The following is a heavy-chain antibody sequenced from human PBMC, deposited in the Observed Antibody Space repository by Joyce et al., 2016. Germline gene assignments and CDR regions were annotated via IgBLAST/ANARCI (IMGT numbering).Heavy chain of an antibody. Sequence: EAQLVESGGGLVQPGGSLRHSCVGSGFTFSSNEMNWVRQAPGKRLEWVSYISSSGSKIYYEDAVKGRFTFSRDNAKKSLYLQMNSLRAEDTGVYYCERGGIYWGQGTLVTVTS. CDR1: GFTFSSNE. CDR2: ISSSGSKI. D-gene: IGHD3-10*01. V-gene: IGHV3-48*03. J-gene: IGHJ4*02. CDR3: ERGGIY.